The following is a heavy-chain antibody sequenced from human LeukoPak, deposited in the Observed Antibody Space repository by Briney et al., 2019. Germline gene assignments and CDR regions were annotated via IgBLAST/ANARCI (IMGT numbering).Heavy chain of an antibody. Sequence: SETLSLTCTVSGDFITAYYWSWIRQPPGKGLEWIGYVYYTGSTEYNPSLRSRVTISLDLSKHQFSLNLTSVTAADAAVYHCASNTGTVFDYWGQGALVTVSS. V-gene: IGHV4-59*01. CDR2: VYYTGST. CDR1: GDFITAYY. D-gene: IGHD7-27*01. J-gene: IGHJ4*02. CDR3: ASNTGTVFDY.